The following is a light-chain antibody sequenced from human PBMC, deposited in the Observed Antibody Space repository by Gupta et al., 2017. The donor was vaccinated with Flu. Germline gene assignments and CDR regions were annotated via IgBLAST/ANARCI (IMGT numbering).Light chain of an antibody. Sequence: DIQMTQPPSTLSASVGDRVTITCRASQSISSWLASYQQKPGKAPKLLIYKASSLESGGPSRFSGSGSGTEFTLTISSLQPDDFATYYCQQDNSYPYTFGQGTKVEIK. CDR3: QQDNSYPYT. J-gene: IGKJ2*01. V-gene: IGKV1-5*03. CDR2: KAS. CDR1: QSISSW.